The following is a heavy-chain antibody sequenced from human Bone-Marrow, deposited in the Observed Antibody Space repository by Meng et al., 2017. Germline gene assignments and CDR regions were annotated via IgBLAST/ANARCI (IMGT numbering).Heavy chain of an antibody. CDR3: ARDEDISAAGKLFGDY. Sequence: QGRLVQFGAEVKKPGASVKGSCKASGYTFPDYWLHWVRRAPGQGLEWMGRINPKSGDTHYAQRFQGRVTMTGDTSISTAYMELSGLRSDDTAMYYCARDEDISAAGKLFGDYWGQGTLVTVSS. V-gene: IGHV1-2*06. D-gene: IGHD6-13*01. CDR2: INPKSGDT. J-gene: IGHJ4*02. CDR1: GYTFPDYW.